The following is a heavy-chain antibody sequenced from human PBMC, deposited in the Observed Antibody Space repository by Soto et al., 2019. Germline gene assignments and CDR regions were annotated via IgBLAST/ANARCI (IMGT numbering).Heavy chain of an antibody. Sequence: GGSLRLSCAASGFTFSNYAMNWVRQAPGKGLEWVSYITGSSSTMYYADSVKGRFTISRDNAKNSLFLQMNSLRAEDTAVYYCAKDSAKGYGFFGFIVWGQGTTVTVSS. V-gene: IGHV3-48*01. CDR1: GFTFSNYA. J-gene: IGHJ6*02. CDR2: ITGSSSTM. D-gene: IGHD5-18*01. CDR3: AKDSAKGYGFFGFIV.